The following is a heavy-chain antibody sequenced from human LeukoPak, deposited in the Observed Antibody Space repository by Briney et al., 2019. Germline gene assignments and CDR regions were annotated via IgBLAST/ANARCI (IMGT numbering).Heavy chain of an antibody. CDR2: MYHSGNT. D-gene: IGHD3-22*01. Sequence: PSETQSLTCAVSGGSLTSSNWWSWARQPPGKGLEWIGEMYHSGNTNYNPSLKSRVTISVDKSKNQFSLKLSSVTAADTAVYYCARVRYYYDSSGYHDAFDIWGQGTMVTVSS. V-gene: IGHV4-4*02. J-gene: IGHJ3*02. CDR1: GGSLTSSNW. CDR3: ARVRYYYDSSGYHDAFDI.